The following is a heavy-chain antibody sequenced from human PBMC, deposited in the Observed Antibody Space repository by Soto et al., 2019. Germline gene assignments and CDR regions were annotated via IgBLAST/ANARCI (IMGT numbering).Heavy chain of an antibody. V-gene: IGHV3-48*02. Sequence: GGSLRLSCAASGFTFSSYSMNWVRQAPGKGLEWVSYISSSSSTIYYADSVKGRFTISRDNAKKSLYLQMNSLRDEDTAVYYCASEAGLSSYYYYYGMDVWGQGTTVTVSS. CDR2: ISSSSSTI. J-gene: IGHJ6*02. CDR3: ASEAGLSSYYYYYGMDV. CDR1: GFTFSSYS.